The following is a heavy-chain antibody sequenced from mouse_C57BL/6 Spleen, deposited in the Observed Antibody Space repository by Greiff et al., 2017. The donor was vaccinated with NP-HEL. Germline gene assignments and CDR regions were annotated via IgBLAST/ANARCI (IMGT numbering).Heavy chain of an antibody. CDR1: GYTFTSYW. CDR3: ARYIRSLYYYVLEY. Sequence: QVQLQQPGAELVMPGASVKLSCKASGYTFTSYWMHWVKQRPGQGLEWIGEIDPSDSYTNYNQKFKGKSTLTVDKSSSTAYMQLSSLTSEDSAVXNSARYIRSLYYYVLEYWGQGTSVTVSS. CDR2: IDPSDSYT. V-gene: IGHV1-69*01. J-gene: IGHJ4*01. D-gene: IGHD1-3*01.